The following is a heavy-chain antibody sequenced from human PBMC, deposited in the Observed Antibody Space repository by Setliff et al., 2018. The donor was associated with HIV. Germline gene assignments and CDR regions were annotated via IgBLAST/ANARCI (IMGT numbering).Heavy chain of an antibody. D-gene: IGHD4-4*01. CDR2: ISNNGRSK. V-gene: IGHV3-30*04. CDR3: ARDRSLTDYSNFGFDY. CDR1: GFTFSSYS. J-gene: IGHJ4*02. Sequence: PGGSLRLSCAASGFTFSSYSMHWVRQAPGKGLEWVAVISNNGRSKCYADSVKGRFTISRDNSKNTLYLQMNSLRPEDTAVFYCARDRSLTDYSNFGFDYWGQGTPVTVSS.